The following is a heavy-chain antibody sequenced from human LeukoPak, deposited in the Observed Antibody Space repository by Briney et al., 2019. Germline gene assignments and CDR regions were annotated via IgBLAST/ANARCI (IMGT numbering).Heavy chain of an antibody. CDR3: AKQGYYYDSSPTDAFDI. V-gene: IGHV3-23*01. CDR1: GFTFSGYA. J-gene: IGHJ3*02. CDR2: ISGSGGST. D-gene: IGHD3-22*01. Sequence: GGSLRLSCAASGFTFSGYAMSWVRQAPGKGLEWVSAISGSGGSTYYADSVKGRFTISRDNSKNTLYLQMNSLRAEDTAVYYCAKQGYYYDSSPTDAFDIWGQGTMVTVSS.